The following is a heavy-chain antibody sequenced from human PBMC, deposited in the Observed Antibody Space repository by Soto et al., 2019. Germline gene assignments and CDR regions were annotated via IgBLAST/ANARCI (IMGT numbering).Heavy chain of an antibody. V-gene: IGHV4-34*01. Sequence: QVQLQQWGAGLLKPSETPSLTCAVYGGSFSGYYWSWIRQPPGKGLEWIGEINHSGSTNYNPSLKSRLTIAVQTSKNQYSRMLGSVTSADTAVYYCASRRMKYSSGWYPLDHWGQGTLVTVYS. J-gene: IGHJ4*02. D-gene: IGHD6-19*01. CDR2: INHSGST. CDR1: GGSFSGYY. CDR3: ASRRMKYSSGWYPLDH.